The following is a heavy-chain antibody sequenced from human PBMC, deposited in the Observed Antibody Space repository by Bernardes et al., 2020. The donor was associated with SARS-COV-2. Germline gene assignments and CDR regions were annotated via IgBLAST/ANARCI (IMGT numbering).Heavy chain of an antibody. CDR1: GFTFNSYW. D-gene: IGHD3-3*01. CDR3: AREVQYYDFWSGFAPGYCYYYGKDV. Sequence: GGSLRLSRAASGFTFNSYWMSWVRQAPGKGLEWVANIKQDGSEKYYVDSVKGRFTISRDNAKNSLYLQMNSLRAEDTAVYYCAREVQYYDFWSGFAPGYCYYYGKDVWGQGTTVTVSS. V-gene: IGHV3-7*01. J-gene: IGHJ6*02. CDR2: IKQDGSEK.